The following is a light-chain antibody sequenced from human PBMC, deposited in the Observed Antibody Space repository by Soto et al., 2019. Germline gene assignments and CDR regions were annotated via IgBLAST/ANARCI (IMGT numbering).Light chain of an antibody. CDR1: QSVSSN. J-gene: IGKJ4*01. V-gene: IGKV3-11*01. CDR2: DAS. CDR3: QQRRNLPHLT. Sequence: VMRLSAATLSVYPKERATLSCRASQSVSSNLAWYQQKPGQAPRLLIYDASNRATGIPARFSGSGSGTDFTLTISSLEPEDFAVYYCQQRRNLPHLTFGGVTKVDIK.